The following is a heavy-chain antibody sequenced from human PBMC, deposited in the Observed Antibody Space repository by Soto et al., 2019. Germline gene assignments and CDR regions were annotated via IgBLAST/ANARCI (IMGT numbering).Heavy chain of an antibody. V-gene: IGHV3-23*01. CDR3: AKDRSKVYYGSGSFGPAQGRGGMDV. Sequence: GGSLRLSCAASGFTFSSYAMSWVRQAPGKGLEWVSAISGSGGSTYYADSVKGRFTISRDNSKNTLYLQMNSLRAEDTAVYYCAKDRSKVYYGSGSFGPAQGRGGMDVWGQGTTVTVSS. J-gene: IGHJ6*02. CDR1: GFTFSSYA. D-gene: IGHD3-10*01. CDR2: ISGSGGST.